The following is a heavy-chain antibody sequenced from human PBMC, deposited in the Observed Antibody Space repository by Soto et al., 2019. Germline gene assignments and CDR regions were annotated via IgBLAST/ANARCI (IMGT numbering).Heavy chain of an antibody. D-gene: IGHD3-3*02. CDR2: IYYSGST. Sequence: QVQLQESGPGLVKPSQTLSLTCTVSGGSISRGGYYWGWIRQHPGKGLEWIGYIYYSGSTYYNPSLKSRVTISVDTSKNQFSLKLSSVTAADTAVYYCARVLDDVVSHFDYWGQGTLVTVSS. J-gene: IGHJ4*02. V-gene: IGHV4-31*03. CDR3: ARVLDDVVSHFDY. CDR1: GGSISRGGYY.